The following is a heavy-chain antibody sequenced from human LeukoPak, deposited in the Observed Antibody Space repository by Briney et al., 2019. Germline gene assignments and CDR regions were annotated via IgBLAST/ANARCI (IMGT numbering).Heavy chain of an antibody. CDR1: GGSISSSSYY. CDR2: IYYSGST. CDR3: ARGSSGWSYYFDY. Sequence: SETLSLTCTVSGGSISSSSYYWGWIRQPPGKGLEWIGSIYYSGSTYYNPSLKSRVTISVDTPKNQFSLKLSSATAADTAVYYCARGSSGWSYYFDYWGQGTLVTVSS. V-gene: IGHV4-39*01. D-gene: IGHD6-19*01. J-gene: IGHJ4*02.